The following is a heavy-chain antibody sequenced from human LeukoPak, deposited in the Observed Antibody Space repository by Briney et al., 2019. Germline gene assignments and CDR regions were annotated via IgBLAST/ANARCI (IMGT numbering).Heavy chain of an antibody. V-gene: IGHV5-51*01. Sequence: GESLKISCKGSGYSFSNYWIGWVRQMPGKGLEWMGIIYPGDSDTRYSPSFQAQVTISADKSISTAYLQWSSLKASDTAMYYCARSTGYCSSGSCYSVSFDYWGQGTLVTVSS. CDR3: ARSTGYCSSGSCYSVSFDY. CDR2: IYPGDSDT. CDR1: GYSFSNYW. D-gene: IGHD2-15*01. J-gene: IGHJ4*02.